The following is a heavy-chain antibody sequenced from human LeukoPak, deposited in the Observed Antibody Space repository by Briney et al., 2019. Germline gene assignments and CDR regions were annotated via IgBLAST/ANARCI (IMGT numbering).Heavy chain of an antibody. D-gene: IGHD6-6*01. J-gene: IGHJ4*02. CDR2: INPNSGGT. CDR3: VRKAVSSSSPVGYFDY. CDR1: GYTFTDYY. V-gene: IGHV1-2*02. Sequence: ASVKVSCKASGYTFTDYYMHWVRQAPGQGLEWMGWINPNSGGTNHAQKFQGRVTMTRDTSISTAYMELSRLISDDTAFYYCVRKAVSSSSPVGYFDYWGQGTLVTVSS.